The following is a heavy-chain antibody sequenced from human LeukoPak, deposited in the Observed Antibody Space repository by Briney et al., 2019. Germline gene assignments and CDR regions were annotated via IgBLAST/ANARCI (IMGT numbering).Heavy chain of an antibody. V-gene: IGHV4-38-2*01. CDR3: AISSGGYSYGLDY. Sequence: SETLSLTCAVSGYSISSGYYWGWIRPPPGKGLEWIGSIYHSGSTYYNPSLKSRVTVSVDTSTNQFSLKLSSVTAADTAVYYCAISSGGYSYGLDYWGQGTLVTVSS. J-gene: IGHJ4*02. D-gene: IGHD5-18*01. CDR1: GYSISSGYY. CDR2: IYHSGST.